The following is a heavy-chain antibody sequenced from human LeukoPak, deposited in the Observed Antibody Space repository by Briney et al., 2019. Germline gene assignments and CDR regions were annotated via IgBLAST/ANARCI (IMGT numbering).Heavy chain of an antibody. CDR3: AGDKNTMVRPFDY. J-gene: IGHJ4*02. CDR1: GFTFSSYS. D-gene: IGHD3-10*01. Sequence: GGSLRLSCAASGFTFSSYSMNWVRQAPGQGLEWVASISSSSSDIYYADSVKGRFTISRDNAQNSLYLQMNSLSAEDTAVYYCAGDKNTMVRPFDYWGQGTLVTVSS. CDR2: ISSSSSDI. V-gene: IGHV3-21*01.